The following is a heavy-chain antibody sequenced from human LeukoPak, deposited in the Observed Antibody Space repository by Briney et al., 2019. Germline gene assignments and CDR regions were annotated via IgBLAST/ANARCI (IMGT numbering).Heavy chain of an antibody. D-gene: IGHD3-10*01. V-gene: IGHV1-46*01. CDR2: IKPRGGST. CDR1: GYTFTSYY. CDR3: AGTPWFGELTLDY. Sequence: ASVKVSCKASGYTFTSYYIHWVRQAPGQGLEWMGIIKPRGGSTSYAQKFQGRVTMTRDTSTSTVYMELSSLTSEDTAVYYCAGTPWFGELTLDYWGQGTLVTVSS. J-gene: IGHJ4*02.